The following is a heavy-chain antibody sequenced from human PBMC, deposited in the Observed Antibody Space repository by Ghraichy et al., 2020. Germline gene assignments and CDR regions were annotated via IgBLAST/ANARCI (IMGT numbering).Heavy chain of an antibody. CDR2: INHSGST. J-gene: IGHJ4*02. D-gene: IGHD2-15*01. CDR3: ARGPEWWSYYFDY. V-gene: IGHV4-34*01. CDR1: GGSFSGYY. Sequence: SETLSLTCAVYGGSFSGYYWSWIRQPPGKGLEWIGEINHSGSTNYNPSLKSRVTISVDTSKNQFSLKLSSVTAADTAVYYCARGPEWWSYYFDYWGQGTLVTVSS.